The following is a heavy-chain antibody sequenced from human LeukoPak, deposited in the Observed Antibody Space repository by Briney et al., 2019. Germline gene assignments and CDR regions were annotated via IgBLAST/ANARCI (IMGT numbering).Heavy chain of an antibody. CDR3: ARDRGPLSGSYNWFDP. Sequence: ASVKGSCKASVYTFTSYGISWVRQAPGQGLEWMGWISAYNGNTNYAQKLPARVTTPTDTSTPTAHLDLRSLTCDDTAPHYCARDRGPLSGSYNWFDPWGQGTLVTVSS. CDR1: VYTFTSYG. CDR2: ISAYNGNT. V-gene: IGHV1-18*01. D-gene: IGHD1-26*01. J-gene: IGHJ5*02.